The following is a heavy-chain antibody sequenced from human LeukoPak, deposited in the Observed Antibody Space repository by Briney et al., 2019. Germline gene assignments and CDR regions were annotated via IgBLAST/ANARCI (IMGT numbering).Heavy chain of an antibody. Sequence: PGGSLRLSCAASGFTFSSYAMSWVRQAPGKGLEWVSAISGSGGSTYYADSVKGRFTISRDNSKNTLYLQMNSLRAEDTAVYYCAKSAYYDSSGFYREYCFDYWGQGTLVTVSS. CDR3: AKSAYYDSSGFYREYCFDY. CDR1: GFTFSSYA. D-gene: IGHD3-22*01. CDR2: ISGSGGST. V-gene: IGHV3-23*01. J-gene: IGHJ4*02.